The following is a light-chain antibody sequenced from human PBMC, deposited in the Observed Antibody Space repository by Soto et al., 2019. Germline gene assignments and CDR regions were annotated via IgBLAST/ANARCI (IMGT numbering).Light chain of an antibody. CDR2: DAS. V-gene: IGKV3-11*01. Sequence: EIVLTQSPATLSLSPGERATLSCRASQSVSSYLAWYQQKPGQAPRLLIYDASNRATGIPARFSGSGSGTAFTLTISSLEPEDFAVYYCQRRSNWPPKAFGPGTKVDIK. J-gene: IGKJ3*01. CDR3: QRRSNWPPKA. CDR1: QSVSSY.